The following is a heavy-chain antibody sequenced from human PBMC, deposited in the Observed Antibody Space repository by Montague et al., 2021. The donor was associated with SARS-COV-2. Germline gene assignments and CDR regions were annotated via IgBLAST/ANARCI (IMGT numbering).Heavy chain of an antibody. CDR3: ARRGYSYYYYGMDV. V-gene: IGHV4-34*01. Sequence: SETLSLTCAVYGGSFSGYYWSWTRQPPGKGLEWIGEINHSGSTNXNPSLESRVTISVDTSKNQFSLKLSSVTAADTAVYYCARRGYSYYYYGMDVWGQGTTVTVSS. J-gene: IGHJ6*02. CDR1: GGSFSGYY. CDR2: INHSGST. D-gene: IGHD5-24*01.